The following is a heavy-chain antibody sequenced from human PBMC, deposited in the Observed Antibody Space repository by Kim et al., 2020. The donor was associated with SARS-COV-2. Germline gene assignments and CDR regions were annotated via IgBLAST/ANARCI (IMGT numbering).Heavy chain of an antibody. D-gene: IGHD3-10*01. CDR1: GYTFTSYD. CDR3: ASDKLVQGVFYYYYYMDV. CDR2: MNPNSGNT. V-gene: IGHV1-8*01. Sequence: ASVKVSCKASGYTFTSYDINWVRQATGQGLEWMGWMNPNSGNTGYAQKFQGRVTMTRNTSISTAYMALSSLRSEDTAVYYCASDKLVQGVFYYYYYMDVWGRETTVTVSS. J-gene: IGHJ6*03.